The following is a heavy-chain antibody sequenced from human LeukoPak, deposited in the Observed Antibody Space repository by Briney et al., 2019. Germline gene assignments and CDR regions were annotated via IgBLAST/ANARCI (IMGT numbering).Heavy chain of an antibody. V-gene: IGHV1-69*06. CDR3: ARVKYYYDSSGYYRTLSSHYFDY. D-gene: IGHD3-22*01. CDR1: GYTFTGYY. Sequence: GASVKVSCKASGYTFTGYYMHWVRQAPGQGLEWMGGIIPIFGTANYAQKFQGRVTITADKSTSTAYMELSSLRSEDTAVYYCARVKYYYDSSGYYRTLSSHYFDYWGQGTLVTVSS. CDR2: IIPIFGTA. J-gene: IGHJ4*02.